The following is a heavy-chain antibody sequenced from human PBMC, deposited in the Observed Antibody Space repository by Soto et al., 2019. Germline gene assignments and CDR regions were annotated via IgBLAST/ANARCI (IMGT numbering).Heavy chain of an antibody. CDR1: GFTFTSSA. CDR3: ATDPQHSGRPRI. CDR2: IVVGSGNT. Sequence: ASVKVSCKASGFTFTSSAMQWVRQARGQRLEWMGWIVVGSGNTNYAQKFQGRVTISRDVSTSTAYMEMSSLRSEDTAVYYCATDPQHSGRPRIWGQGTMVTVS. D-gene: IGHD1-26*01. J-gene: IGHJ3*01. V-gene: IGHV1-58*02.